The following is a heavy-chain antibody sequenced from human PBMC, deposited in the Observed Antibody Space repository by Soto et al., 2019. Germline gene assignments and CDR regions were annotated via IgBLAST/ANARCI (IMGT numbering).Heavy chain of an antibody. V-gene: IGHV6-1*01. CDR1: VDSVSSNSTA. D-gene: IGHD3-10*01. Sequence: PSQTLSLTCAISVDSVSSNSTAWNWIRQSLSRGLEWLGRTYYESKWYNDYAVSVKSRITINPDTSKNQFSLQLNSVTPEDTAVYYCARDTRSVLRFGESPFLDAFDIWGQGTMVTVSS. CDR2: TYYESKWYN. CDR3: ARDTRSVLRFGESPFLDAFDI. J-gene: IGHJ3*02.